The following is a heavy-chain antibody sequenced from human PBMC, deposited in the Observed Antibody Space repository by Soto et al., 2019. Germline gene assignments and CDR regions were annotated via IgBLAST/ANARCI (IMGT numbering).Heavy chain of an antibody. V-gene: IGHV3-30-3*01. D-gene: IGHD3-22*01. CDR3: ARSKYYYETSDYLDY. CDR1: GFIFSSDA. CDR2: ISYNGNDK. J-gene: IGHJ4*02. Sequence: QVQLVESGGGVVQPGRSLRLSCAASGFIFSSDAMHWVLQAPGKGLEWVAVISYNGNDKYYADSVKGRFTISRDNSKNTLYVQMNSLRAEDTAVYFCARSKYYYETSDYLDYWGQGTLVTVSS.